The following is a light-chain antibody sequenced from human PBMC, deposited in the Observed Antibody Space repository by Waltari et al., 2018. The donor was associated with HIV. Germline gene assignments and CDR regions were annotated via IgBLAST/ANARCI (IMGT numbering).Light chain of an antibody. Sequence: QSVLTQPPSASGTPGQRVTISCSGSSSNIGSNYVYWYQQLPGTAPKLLIYRNNQRPSGVPDRFSGSKSGTSASLAISGLRSEDVAEYYCAAWDDSLSGYVFGTGTKVTVL. CDR3: AAWDDSLSGYV. CDR2: RNN. CDR1: SSNIGSNY. J-gene: IGLJ1*01. V-gene: IGLV1-47*01.